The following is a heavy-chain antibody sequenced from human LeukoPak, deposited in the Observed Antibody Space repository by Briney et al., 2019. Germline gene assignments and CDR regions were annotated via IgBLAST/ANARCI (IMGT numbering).Heavy chain of an antibody. V-gene: IGHV4-59*12. CDR1: GDSITSYY. Sequence: SETLSLTCSVSGDSITSYYWSWIRQPPGRGLEWIGYVFHSGVTNYNPSLKSRVTLSLDTSKNQFSLKLKSVTAADTAVYFCATRADWFDPWGQGTLDTVSS. CDR2: VFHSGVT. J-gene: IGHJ5*02. CDR3: ATRADWFDP.